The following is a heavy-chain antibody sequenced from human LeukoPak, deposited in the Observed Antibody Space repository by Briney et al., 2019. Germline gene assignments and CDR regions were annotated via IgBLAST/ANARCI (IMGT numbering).Heavy chain of an antibody. CDR1: GFTFSSYS. Sequence: PGGSLRLSCAASGFTFSSYSMNWVRQAPGKGLEWVSYISSSSSTIYYADSVKGRFTISRGNAKNSLYLQMNSLRAEDTAVYYCARVPLVLPFVESWGQGTVVTVSS. D-gene: IGHD3-3*01. V-gene: IGHV3-48*01. CDR3: ARVPLVLPFVES. CDR2: ISSSSSTI. J-gene: IGHJ5*01.